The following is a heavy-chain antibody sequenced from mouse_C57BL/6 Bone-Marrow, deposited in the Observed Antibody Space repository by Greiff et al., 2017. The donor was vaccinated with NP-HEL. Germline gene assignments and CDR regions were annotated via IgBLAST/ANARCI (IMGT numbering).Heavy chain of an antibody. CDR3: ARFPIITGAIDY. J-gene: IGHJ2*01. D-gene: IGHD2-5*01. V-gene: IGHV1-78*01. Sequence: VQLQQSDAELVKPGASVKISCKVSGYTFTDHTIHWMKQRPEQGLEWIGYIYPRDGSTKYNEKFKGKATLTADKSSSTAYMHHNSLTYEDSTDYFCARFPIITGAIDYWGQGTTLTVSS. CDR1: GYTFTDHT. CDR2: IYPRDGST.